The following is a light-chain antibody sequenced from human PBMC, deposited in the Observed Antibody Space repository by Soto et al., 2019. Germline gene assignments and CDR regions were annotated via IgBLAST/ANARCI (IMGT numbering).Light chain of an antibody. CDR2: DVS. J-gene: IGLJ1*01. CDR1: SSDVGGYNY. V-gene: IGLV2-14*03. CDR3: SSYTTSNTRQIV. Sequence: QSALTQPASVSGSPGQSITISCTGTSSDVGGYNYVSWYQHHPGKAPKLIIYDVSNRPSGVSIRFSGSKSDNTASLTISGLQPEDEADYHCSSYTTSNTRQIVFGTGTKHTVL.